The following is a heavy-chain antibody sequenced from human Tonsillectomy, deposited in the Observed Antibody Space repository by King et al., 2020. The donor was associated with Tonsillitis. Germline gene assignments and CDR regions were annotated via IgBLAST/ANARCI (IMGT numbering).Heavy chain of an antibody. J-gene: IGHJ4*02. CDR2: IYYSGST. Sequence: VQLQESGPGLVKPSETLSLTCTVSGGPLSTYFWNWIRQPPGKGLEWIGSIYYSGSTNYNPSLKIRVAISLDTSKNQFSPRLSSVTAADTAVYYCARDHFGGFDSGGQGTLVTVSS. D-gene: IGHD3-16*01. V-gene: IGHV4-59*01. CDR3: ARDHFGGFDS. CDR1: GGPLSTYF.